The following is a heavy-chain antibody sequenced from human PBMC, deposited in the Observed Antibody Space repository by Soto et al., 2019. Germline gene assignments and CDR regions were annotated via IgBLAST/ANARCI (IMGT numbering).Heavy chain of an antibody. J-gene: IGHJ4*02. Sequence: EVQLLESGGGLVQPGGSLRLSCAASGFTFSSYAMSWVRQAPGKGLEWVSAISGSGGSTYYADSVKGRFTISRDNSKNTVYLQMNRRRAEDTAVYYCAKDLITGDPRFATDDWGQGTLVTVSS. V-gene: IGHV3-23*01. D-gene: IGHD4-17*01. CDR3: AKDLITGDPRFATDD. CDR2: ISGSGGST. CDR1: GFTFSSYA.